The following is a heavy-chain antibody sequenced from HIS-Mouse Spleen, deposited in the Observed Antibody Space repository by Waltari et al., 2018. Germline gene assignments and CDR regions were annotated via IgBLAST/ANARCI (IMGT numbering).Heavy chain of an antibody. J-gene: IGHJ4*02. CDR2: ISGSGGSK. Sequence: EVQLLESGGGLVQPGGSLRLSCAASGFTFSSYAMSWVRQVSGGGLGWGSGISGSGGSKYYADSVKGRFTISRDNSKNTLYLQMNSLRAEDTAVYYCAKRRIVGATFDYWGQGTLVTVSS. V-gene: IGHV3-23*01. CDR1: GFTFSSYA. D-gene: IGHD1-26*01. CDR3: AKRRIVGATFDY.